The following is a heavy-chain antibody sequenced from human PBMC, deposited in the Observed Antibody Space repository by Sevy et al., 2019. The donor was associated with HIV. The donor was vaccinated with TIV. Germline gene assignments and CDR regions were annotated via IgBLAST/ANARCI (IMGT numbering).Heavy chain of an antibody. D-gene: IGHD2-21*01. J-gene: IGHJ5*02. CDR1: GGSISSSNW. CDR2: IYHSGST. Sequence: PETLSLTCAVSGGSISSSNWWSWVRQPPGKGLEWIGEIYHSGSTNYNPSLKSRVTISVDKSKNQFSLKLSSVTAADTAVYYCARVEYCGGDCPNWFDPWGQGTLVTVSS. V-gene: IGHV4-4*03. CDR3: ARVEYCGGDCPNWFDP.